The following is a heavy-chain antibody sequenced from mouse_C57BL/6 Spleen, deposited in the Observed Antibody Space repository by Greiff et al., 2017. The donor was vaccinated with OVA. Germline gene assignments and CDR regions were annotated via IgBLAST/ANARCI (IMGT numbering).Heavy chain of an antibody. Sequence: ESGPGLVKPSQSLSLTCSVTGYSITSGYYWNWIRQFPGNKLEWMGYISYDGSNNYNPSLKNRISITRDTSKNQFFLKLNSVTTEDTATYYCARGVYGSRYFDVWGTGTTVTVSS. CDR3: ARGVYGSRYFDV. J-gene: IGHJ1*03. CDR1: GYSITSGYY. D-gene: IGHD1-1*01. V-gene: IGHV3-6*01. CDR2: ISYDGSN.